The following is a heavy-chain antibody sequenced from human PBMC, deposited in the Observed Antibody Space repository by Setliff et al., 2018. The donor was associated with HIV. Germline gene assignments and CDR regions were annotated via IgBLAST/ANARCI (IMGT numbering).Heavy chain of an antibody. V-gene: IGHV4-61*01. CDR2: ISYSGNT. CDR3: ARAINKSFDI. J-gene: IGHJ3*02. CDR1: GGIISSDSFY. Sequence: KASETLSLTCTVSGGIISSDSFYWTWMRQPPGKGLEWIAYISYSGNTNYHPALRSRLTITRDTSKNQFSLKLSSVTAADTAVYYCARAINKSFDIWGQGTMVTVSS.